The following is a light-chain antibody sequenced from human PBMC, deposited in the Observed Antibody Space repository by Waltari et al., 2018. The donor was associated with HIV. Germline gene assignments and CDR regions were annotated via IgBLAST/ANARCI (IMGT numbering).Light chain of an antibody. Sequence: QSVLTQPPSASGTPGQRVTISCSGSSSNIGINTVNWYQHLPGTAPKLLIYSSNQRPSGVLDRFSGSKSGTSASLAISGLQSEDEADYYCAAWDDRLNGWVFGGGTKLTVL. V-gene: IGLV1-44*01. CDR3: AAWDDRLNGWV. J-gene: IGLJ3*02. CDR1: SSNIGINT. CDR2: SSN.